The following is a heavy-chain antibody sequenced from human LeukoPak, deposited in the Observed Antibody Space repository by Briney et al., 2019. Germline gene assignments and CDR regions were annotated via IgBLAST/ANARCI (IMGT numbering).Heavy chain of an antibody. CDR2: ISSSSSYI. D-gene: IGHD1-26*01. Sequence: GGPLRLSCAASGFAFSSYSMNWVRQAPGKGLEWVSSISSSSSYIYYADSVKGRFTISRDNAKNSLYLQMNSLRAEDTAVYYCARGVGWYFDLWGRGTLVTVSS. V-gene: IGHV3-21*01. CDR1: GFAFSSYS. CDR3: ARGVGWYFDL. J-gene: IGHJ2*01.